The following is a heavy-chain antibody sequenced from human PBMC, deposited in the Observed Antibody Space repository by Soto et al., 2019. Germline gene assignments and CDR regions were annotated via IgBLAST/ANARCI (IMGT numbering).Heavy chain of an antibody. J-gene: IGHJ4*02. Sequence: EVQLVESGGGLVEPGGSLRLSCEASGFPFSSYAMNWVRQAPGKGLEWVSSISTSSGYIYFADSLRGRFTVSRDNAQNSLYLQMNSLTAEDTAVYYCARAPASYCGGDCFSMDYWGQATLVIVSS. V-gene: IGHV3-21*02. CDR2: ISTSSGYI. CDR3: ARAPASYCGGDCFSMDY. D-gene: IGHD2-21*02. CDR1: GFPFSSYA.